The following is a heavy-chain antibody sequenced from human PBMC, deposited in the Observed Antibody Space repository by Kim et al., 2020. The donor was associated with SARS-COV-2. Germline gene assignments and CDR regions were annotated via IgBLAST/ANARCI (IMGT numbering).Heavy chain of an antibody. CDR1: GGSFSAYY. J-gene: IGHJ6*02. V-gene: IGHV4-34*01. CDR2: INHSGST. D-gene: IGHD4-17*01. CDR3: ARAYGDYVLFYYYYYGMDV. Sequence: SETLSLTCAVYGGSFSAYYWSWIRHPPGKGLEWIGEINHSGSTNYNPSLKSRVTISVDTSKNQFSLKLSSVTAADTAVYYCARAYGDYVLFYYYYYGMDVWGQGTTVTVSS.